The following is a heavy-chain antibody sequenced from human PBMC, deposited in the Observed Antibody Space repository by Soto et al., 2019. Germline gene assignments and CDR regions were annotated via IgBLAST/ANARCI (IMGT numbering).Heavy chain of an antibody. V-gene: IGHV1-58*01. J-gene: IGHJ6*02. Sequence: KISCKASGFTFTSSAVQWVRQARGQRLEWIGWIVVGSGNTNYAQKFQERVTITRDMSTSTAYMELSSLRSEDTAVYYCAAEEYQLPRPDYYGMDVWGQGTTVTVSS. CDR1: GFTFTSSA. CDR3: AAEEYQLPRPDYYGMDV. D-gene: IGHD2-2*01. CDR2: IVVGSGNT.